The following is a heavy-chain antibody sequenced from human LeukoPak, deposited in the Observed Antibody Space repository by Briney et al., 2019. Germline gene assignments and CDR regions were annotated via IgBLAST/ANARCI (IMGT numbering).Heavy chain of an antibody. V-gene: IGHV3-30*18. CDR3: TKGVLGGTQSVSAGLDS. CDR1: RFTFNNYG. CDR2: ISYDGSNK. D-gene: IGHD3-16*01. Sequence: PGGSLRLSCVASRFTFNNYGMHWVRQAPGKGLEWVAVISYDGSNKYYADSVQDRFTISRDNSKNTLYLQMNSLRVEDTAVYYCTKGVLGGTQSVSAGLDSWGQGALVTVSS. J-gene: IGHJ4*02.